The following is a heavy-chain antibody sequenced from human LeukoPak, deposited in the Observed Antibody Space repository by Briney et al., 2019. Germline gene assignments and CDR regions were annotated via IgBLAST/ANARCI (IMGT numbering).Heavy chain of an antibody. CDR1: GFTFSSYA. J-gene: IGHJ4*02. D-gene: IGHD3-22*01. Sequence: GGSLRLSCAASGFTFSSYAMSWVRQAPGKGLEWVSAISGSGGSTYYADSVKGRFTISRDNSKNTLYLQMNSLRAEDTAVYYCAKSRGGYYDSSGSPYWGQGTLVTVYS. CDR2: ISGSGGST. CDR3: AKSRGGYYDSSGSPY. V-gene: IGHV3-23*01.